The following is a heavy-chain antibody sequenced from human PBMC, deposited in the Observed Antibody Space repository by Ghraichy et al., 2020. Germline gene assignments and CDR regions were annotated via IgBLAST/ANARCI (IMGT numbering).Heavy chain of an antibody. V-gene: IGHV3-48*01. Sequence: GGSLRLSCAASGFSLSSYSMNWVRQAPGKGLEWISYISSSRSTMSYADSVKGRFTISRDNAKNSLYLQMNSLRAEDTAVYYCSRDRVGGNDNGNYADAFDIWGQGTMVTVSS. D-gene: IGHD4-11*01. CDR2: ISSSRSTM. J-gene: IGHJ3*02. CDR3: SRDRVGGNDNGNYADAFDI. CDR1: GFSLSSYS.